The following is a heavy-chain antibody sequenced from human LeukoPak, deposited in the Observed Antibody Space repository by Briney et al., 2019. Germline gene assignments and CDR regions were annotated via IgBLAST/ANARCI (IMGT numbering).Heavy chain of an antibody. CDR3: ARLLVRGVIITTQRYFDY. J-gene: IGHJ4*02. Sequence: SETLSLTCAVYGGSFSDYYWSWIRQTPGKGLEWIGEINHSRSTKYNPSLKSRVTMSVDTSKNQFSLKLSSVTAADTAVYYCARLLVRGVIITTQRYFDYWGQGTLVTVSS. CDR1: GGSFSDYY. CDR2: INHSRST. V-gene: IGHV4-34*01. D-gene: IGHD3-10*01.